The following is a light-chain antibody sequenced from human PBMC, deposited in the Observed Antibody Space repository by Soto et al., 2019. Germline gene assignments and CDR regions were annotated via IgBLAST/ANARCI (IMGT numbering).Light chain of an antibody. V-gene: IGKV3-20*01. Sequence: EIVLAQSPGTLSLSPGERATLSCRASQSVSSTYLAWYQQKPDQAPRLLIYAASSRATGIPDRFSGSGSGTDFTLTISRLEPEDFAVYYCQQYGSSPLTFGQGTKVDTK. CDR2: AAS. J-gene: IGKJ1*01. CDR1: QSVSSTY. CDR3: QQYGSSPLT.